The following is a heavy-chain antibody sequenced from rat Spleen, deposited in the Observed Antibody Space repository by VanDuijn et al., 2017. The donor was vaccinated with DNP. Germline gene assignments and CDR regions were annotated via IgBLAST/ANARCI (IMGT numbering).Heavy chain of an antibody. J-gene: IGHJ1*01. CDR1: GFTFSDYN. Sequence: EVQLVESGGGLVQPGNSLKLSCAASGFTFSDYNMAWVRQAPKKGLEWVTTITYVGRITYYRDSVQGRFTISRDNANRTLYLQMDSLRSEDTATYYCTRHGRVTTVATYWYFDFWGPGTMVTVSS. CDR3: TRHGRVTTVATYWYFDF. D-gene: IGHD1-3*01. CDR2: ITYVGRIT. V-gene: IGHV5-7*01.